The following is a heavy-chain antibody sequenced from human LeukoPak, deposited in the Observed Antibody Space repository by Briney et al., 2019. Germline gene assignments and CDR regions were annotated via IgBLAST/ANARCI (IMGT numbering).Heavy chain of an antibody. CDR1: GGSIRSTSYY. D-gene: IGHD6-19*01. CDR3: ARRSTVAGRGRFDP. CDR2: VHYSGST. Sequence: PSETLSLTCTVSGGSIRSTSYYWGWIRQAPGKGLEWLGSVHYSGSTYDNPSLKSRVTISVDTSKNQFSLNLISVTAADTAVYYCARRSTVAGRGRFDPWGQGTLVTVSS. V-gene: IGHV4-39*01. J-gene: IGHJ5*02.